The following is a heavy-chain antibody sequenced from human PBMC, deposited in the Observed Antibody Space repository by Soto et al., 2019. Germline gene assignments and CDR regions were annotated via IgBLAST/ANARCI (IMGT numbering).Heavy chain of an antibody. Sequence: VASVKVSCKASGYTFTSYAMHWVRQAPGQRLEWMGWINAGNGNTKYSQKFQGRVTITRDTSASTAYMELSSLRSEDTAVYYCARDLEDGGSYYSDYWGQGTLVTVS. V-gene: IGHV1-3*01. D-gene: IGHD3-16*01. CDR3: ARDLEDGGSYYSDY. J-gene: IGHJ4*02. CDR2: INAGNGNT. CDR1: GYTFTSYA.